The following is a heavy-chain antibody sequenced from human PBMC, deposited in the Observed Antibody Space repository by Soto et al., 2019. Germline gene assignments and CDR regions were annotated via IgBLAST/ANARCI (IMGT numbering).Heavy chain of an antibody. J-gene: IGHJ3*02. Sequence: QVQLVESGGGVVQPGTSLRLCCAASGFSFSTHGMHWVRQAPGKGLEWVAVIWYDGSDKYYADSVKGRFTISRDNSKNTLYLQMNSLRAEDTAVYYCASPSSDYYSIDAFDIWGQGTMVTVSS. V-gene: IGHV3-33*01. CDR2: IWYDGSDK. CDR3: ASPSSDYYSIDAFDI. D-gene: IGHD3-22*01. CDR1: GFSFSTHG.